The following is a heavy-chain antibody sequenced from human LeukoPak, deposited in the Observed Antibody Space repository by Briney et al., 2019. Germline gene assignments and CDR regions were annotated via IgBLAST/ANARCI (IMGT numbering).Heavy chain of an antibody. V-gene: IGHV1-8*01. D-gene: IGHD1-26*01. CDR2: MNPNSGNT. J-gene: IGHJ4*02. CDR1: GYIFTSND. CDR3: ATGDGSGSLYFDY. Sequence: GASVKVSCKASGYIFTSNDINWVRQATGQGPEWMGWMNPNSGNTGYAQKFQGRVTLTRNTSISTAYMELNSLRSEDTAVYYCATGDGSGSLYFDYWGQGTLVTVSS.